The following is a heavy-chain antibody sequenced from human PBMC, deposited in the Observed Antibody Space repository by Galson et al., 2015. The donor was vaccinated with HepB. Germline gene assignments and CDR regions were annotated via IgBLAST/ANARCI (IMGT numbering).Heavy chain of an antibody. CDR1: GFTFSSYA. D-gene: IGHD3-22*01. V-gene: IGHV3-23*01. CDR3: AKGLYDSDFFDY. CDR2: ISGSGGST. Sequence: SLRLSCAASGFTFSSYAMSWVRQAPGKGLEWVSAISGSGGSTYYADSVKGRFTISRDNSKNTLYLQMNSLRAEDTAVYYCAKGLYDSDFFDYWGQGTLVTVSS. J-gene: IGHJ4*02.